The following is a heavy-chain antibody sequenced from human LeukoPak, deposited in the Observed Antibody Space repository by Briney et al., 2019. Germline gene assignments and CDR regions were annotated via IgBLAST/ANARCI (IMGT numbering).Heavy chain of an antibody. Sequence: GGSLRLSCAASGFTFSSYAMNWVRQAPGKGLEWVSAISGSGGSINYADSVKGRFTISRDNSKNTLYLQMNSLRAEDTAVYYCVRDPSGHGMDVWGRGTTVTVSS. D-gene: IGHD3-10*01. V-gene: IGHV3-23*01. CDR1: GFTFSSYA. J-gene: IGHJ6*02. CDR2: ISGSGGSI. CDR3: VRDPSGHGMDV.